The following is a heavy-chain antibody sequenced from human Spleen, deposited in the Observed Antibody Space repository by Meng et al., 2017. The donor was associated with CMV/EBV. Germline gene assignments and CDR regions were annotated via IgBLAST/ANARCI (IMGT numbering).Heavy chain of an antibody. CDR1: GYTFTDLY. CDR3: ARAFCSGGSCHYYFDY. D-gene: IGHD2-15*01. Sequence: ASVKVSCKASGYTFTDLYIHWVRQAPGQGLEWMGCINPHNGVTNYTQKFQGRFTMTRDTSINTAYMELSRLRSDDTAVYYCARAFCSGGSCHYYFDYWGQGTLVTVSS. CDR2: INPHNGVT. V-gene: IGHV1-2*02. J-gene: IGHJ4*02.